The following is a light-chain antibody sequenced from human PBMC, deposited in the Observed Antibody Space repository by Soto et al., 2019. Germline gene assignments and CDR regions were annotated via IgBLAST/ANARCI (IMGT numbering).Light chain of an antibody. Sequence: EIVLTQSPATLSLSPGAIATLSCRASQSVSSYLAWYQQKPGQAPRLLIYDASNRATGIPARFSGSGSGTDFTLTISSLEPEDFAVYYCQQRSHWPPTFGPGTKVDI. V-gene: IGKV3-11*01. CDR2: DAS. CDR3: QQRSHWPPT. J-gene: IGKJ3*01. CDR1: QSVSSY.